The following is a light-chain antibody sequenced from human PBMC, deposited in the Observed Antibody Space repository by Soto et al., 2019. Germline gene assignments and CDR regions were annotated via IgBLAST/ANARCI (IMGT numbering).Light chain of an antibody. CDR2: DVS. CDR1: QSVGSD. CDR3: QQRSSWPWT. J-gene: IGKJ5*01. V-gene: IGKV3-11*01. Sequence: EIVMTQSPATLSVSPGARATLSCRASQSVGSDLAWYQQKPGQAPRLLMYDVSNRATGIPASFSGSGSGTDLTITITSIEPEDCAVYYCQQRSSWPWTFGQGTRLEI.